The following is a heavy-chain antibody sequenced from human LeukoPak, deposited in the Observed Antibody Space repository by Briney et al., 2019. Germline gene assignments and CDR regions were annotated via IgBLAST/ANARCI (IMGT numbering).Heavy chain of an antibody. J-gene: IGHJ6*04. CDR2: ISSSSYI. D-gene: IGHD3-10*01. Sequence: GGSLRLSCAASGFTFSSYSMNWVRQAPGKGLEWVSSISSSSYIYYADSVKGRFTISRDNAKNSLYLQMNSLRAEDTAVYYCARDPLLWSRGDYYYGMDVWGKGTTVTVSS. CDR3: ARDPLLWSRGDYYYGMDV. CDR1: GFTFSSYS. V-gene: IGHV3-21*01.